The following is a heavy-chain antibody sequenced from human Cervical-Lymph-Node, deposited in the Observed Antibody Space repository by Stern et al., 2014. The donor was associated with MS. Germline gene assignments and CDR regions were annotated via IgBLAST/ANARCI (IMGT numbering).Heavy chain of an antibody. CDR1: GGSISSSSYY. Sequence: QLQLQESGPGLVKPSETLSLTCTVSGGSISSSSYYWGWIRQPPGKGLEWIGSIYYSGSTYYNPSLKSRVTISVDTSKNQFSLKLSLVPAADTAVYYCASRGSGSFVFDYWGQGTLVTVSS. V-gene: IGHV4-39*01. CDR2: IYYSGST. D-gene: IGHD1-26*01. CDR3: ASRGSGSFVFDY. J-gene: IGHJ4*02.